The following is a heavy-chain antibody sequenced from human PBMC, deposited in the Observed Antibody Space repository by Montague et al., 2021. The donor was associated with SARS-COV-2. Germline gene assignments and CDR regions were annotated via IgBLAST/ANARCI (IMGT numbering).Heavy chain of an antibody. CDR1: GGSFSGYY. D-gene: IGHD5-18*01. CDR3: ARGGGYSYGALDY. CDR2: INHSGST. V-gene: IGHV4-34*01. Sequence: SDTLSLTCVVYGGSFSGYYWSWIRQPPGKGLEWIGEINHSGSTNYNPSLKSRVTISVDTSKKQLSLRLNSVTAADTAVYYSARGGGYSYGALDYWGQGTLVTVSS. J-gene: IGHJ4*02.